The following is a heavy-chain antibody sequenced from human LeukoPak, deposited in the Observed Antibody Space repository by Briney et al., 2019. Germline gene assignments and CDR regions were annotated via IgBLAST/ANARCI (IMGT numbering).Heavy chain of an antibody. CDR2: TYYRSKWYN. V-gene: IGHV6-1*01. CDR3: ARDEGDYYTS. D-gene: IGHD4-17*01. CDR1: GDSVSSNSAA. J-gene: IGHJ5*02. Sequence: SQTLSLTCAISGDSVSSNSAAWNWIRQSPSRGLEWLGRTYYRSKWYNDYAVSVRSRMTINPDTPKNQFSLHLDSMTPEDTAVYYCARDEGDYYTSWGQGTLVTVSS.